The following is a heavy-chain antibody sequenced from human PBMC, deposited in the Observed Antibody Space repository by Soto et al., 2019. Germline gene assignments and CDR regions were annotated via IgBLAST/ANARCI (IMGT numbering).Heavy chain of an antibody. Sequence: PGESLKISCKGPGHLFNNHWIGWVRQTTGKGLEWMGLIFTRDSETKTSPSFQGHVSFSVDNSINSVYLQWTSLKATDTGIYFCARGYFDSGHGYDLWGQRTLVTVSS. CDR3: ARGYFDSGHGYDL. J-gene: IGHJ5*02. D-gene: IGHD3-10*01. CDR2: IFTRDSET. CDR1: GHLFNNHW. V-gene: IGHV5-51*01.